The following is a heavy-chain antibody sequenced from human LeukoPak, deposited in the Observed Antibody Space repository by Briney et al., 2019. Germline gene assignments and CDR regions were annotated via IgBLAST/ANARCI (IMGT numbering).Heavy chain of an antibody. V-gene: IGHV3-30-3*01. CDR1: GFTFSSYA. J-gene: IGHJ4*02. D-gene: IGHD3-16*02. CDR2: ISYDGSNK. CDR3: ASGVNYDYVWGSYRPLDY. Sequence: GGSLRLSCAASGFTFSSYAMHWVRQAPGKGLEWVAVISYDGSNKYYADSVKVRFTISRDNSKNTLYLQMNSLRAEDTAVYYCASGVNYDYVWGSYRPLDYWGQGTLVTVSS.